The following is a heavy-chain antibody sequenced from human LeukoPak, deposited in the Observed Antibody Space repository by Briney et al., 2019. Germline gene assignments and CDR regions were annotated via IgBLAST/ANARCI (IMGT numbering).Heavy chain of an antibody. V-gene: IGHV3-11*01. J-gene: IGHJ6*02. CDR1: GFTFSDYY. D-gene: IGHD2-21*01. CDR3: ARLFPSYGMDV. Sequence: GGSLRLSCAASGFTFSDYYMSWIRQAPGKGLEWVSYISNSARTIYYADSVKGRFTISRDNAKNSLYLQMNSLRAEDTAVYYCARLFPSYGMDVWGQGTTVTVS. CDR2: ISNSARTI.